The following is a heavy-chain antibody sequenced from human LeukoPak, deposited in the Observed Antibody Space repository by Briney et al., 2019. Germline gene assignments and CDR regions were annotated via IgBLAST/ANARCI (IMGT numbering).Heavy chain of an antibody. Sequence: GGSLRLSCAASGFTFSHHGMHWVRQAPGKGLEWVAFILFDGSKKYFVDSVKGRCTISSDNSKNAVSLQMNNLRTEDTAMYYCARAVDKGTGYYMDSWGQGTLVTVSS. CDR2: ILFDGSKK. CDR1: GFTFSHHG. CDR3: ARAVDKGTGYYMDS. J-gene: IGHJ4*02. V-gene: IGHV3-30*02. D-gene: IGHD3-22*01.